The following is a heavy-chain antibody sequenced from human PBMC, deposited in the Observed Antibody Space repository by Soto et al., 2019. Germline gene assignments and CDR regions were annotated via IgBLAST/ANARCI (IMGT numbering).Heavy chain of an antibody. Sequence: RGESLKISCKGSGYSFTSYWIGWVRQMPGKGLEWMGIIYPGDSDTRYSPSFQGQVTISADKSISTAYLQWSSLKASDTAMYYCARTYYDFWSGYSGFDYWGQGTLVPVSP. CDR2: IYPGDSDT. CDR1: GYSFTSYW. D-gene: IGHD3-3*01. CDR3: ARTYYDFWSGYSGFDY. J-gene: IGHJ4*02. V-gene: IGHV5-51*01.